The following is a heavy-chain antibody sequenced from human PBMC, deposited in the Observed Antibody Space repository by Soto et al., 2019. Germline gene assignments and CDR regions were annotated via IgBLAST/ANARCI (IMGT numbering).Heavy chain of an antibody. CDR3: ARSQGSSTSLEIYYYYYYGMDV. CDR2: IIPISGTT. J-gene: IGHJ6*02. V-gene: IGHV1-69*01. D-gene: IGHD2-2*01. Sequence: QVQRVQSGAEVKKPGSSVKVSCQASGGTFSSYAISWVRQAPGQGLEWRGGIIPISGTTNYAQKFQGRVTITADESTSTAYMGLSSLRSEDTAVYYCARSQGSSTSLEIYYYYYYGMDVWGQGTTVTVSS. CDR1: GGTFSSYA.